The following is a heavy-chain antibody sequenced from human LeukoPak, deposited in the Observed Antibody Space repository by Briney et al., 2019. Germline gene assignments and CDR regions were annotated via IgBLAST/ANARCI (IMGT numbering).Heavy chain of an antibody. CDR2: INHSGST. J-gene: IGHJ4*02. V-gene: IGHV4-31*03. CDR3: ARGLEELTFDY. Sequence: PRTLSLTCTVSGGSISSGGYYWSWIRQHPGKGLEWIGEINHSGSTNYNPSLKSRVTISVDTSKNQFSLKLSSVTAADTAVYCCARGLEELTFDYWGQGTLVTVPS. CDR1: GGSISSGGYY. D-gene: IGHD1-26*01.